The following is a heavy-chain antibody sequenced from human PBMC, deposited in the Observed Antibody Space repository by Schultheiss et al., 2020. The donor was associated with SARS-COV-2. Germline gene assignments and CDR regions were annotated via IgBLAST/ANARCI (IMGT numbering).Heavy chain of an antibody. J-gene: IGHJ4*02. CDR2: ISYDGSNK. V-gene: IGHV3-30*01. CDR3: ARDGEVVVVPAAITGSFDY. CDR1: GFTFSSYA. D-gene: IGHD2-2*01. Sequence: GGSLRLSCAASGFTFSSYAMSWVRQAPGKGLEWVAVISYDGSNKYYADSVKGRFTISRDNSKNTLYLQMNSLRAEDTAVYYCARDGEVVVVPAAITGSFDYWGQGTLVTVSS.